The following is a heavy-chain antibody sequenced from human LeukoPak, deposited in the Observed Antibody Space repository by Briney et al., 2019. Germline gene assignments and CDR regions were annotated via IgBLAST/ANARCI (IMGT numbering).Heavy chain of an antibody. D-gene: IGHD5-12*01. CDR1: GFTFSSYA. Sequence: HPGGSLRLSCAASGFTFSSYAMSWVHQAPGKGLEWVSAISGSGGSAYYADSVKGRFTISRDNSKNTLYLQMNSLRAEDTAVYYCAKLDIVATTPFDYWGQGTLVTVSS. CDR2: ISGSGGSA. CDR3: AKLDIVATTPFDY. J-gene: IGHJ4*02. V-gene: IGHV3-23*01.